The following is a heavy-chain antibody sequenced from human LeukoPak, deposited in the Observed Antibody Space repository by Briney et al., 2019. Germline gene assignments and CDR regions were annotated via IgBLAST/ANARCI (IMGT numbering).Heavy chain of an antibody. CDR3: AKMSGSTSCCDDY. Sequence: PGGSLRLSCAASRFTFSSYAMSWVRQAPGKGLEWVSAISGSGGSTYYADSVKGRFTISRDNSKNTLYLQMNSLRAEDTAVYYCAKMSGSTSCCDDYWGQGTLVTVSS. V-gene: IGHV3-23*01. CDR1: RFTFSSYA. CDR2: ISGSGGST. J-gene: IGHJ4*02. D-gene: IGHD2-2*01.